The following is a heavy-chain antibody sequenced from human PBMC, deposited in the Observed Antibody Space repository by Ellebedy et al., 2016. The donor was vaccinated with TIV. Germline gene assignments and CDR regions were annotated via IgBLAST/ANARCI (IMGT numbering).Heavy chain of an antibody. CDR3: ARPSSGWYPDY. V-gene: IGHV5-51*01. CDR2: IFPGNSDT. Sequence: GESLKISCKDSAYTFTNYWIGWVRQMPGKGLEWMGVIFPGNSDTRYSPSFQGQVTISADKSISTAYLQWSSLKASDTAMYYCARPSSGWYPDYWGQGTLVTVSS. CDR1: AYTFTNYW. D-gene: IGHD6-19*01. J-gene: IGHJ4*02.